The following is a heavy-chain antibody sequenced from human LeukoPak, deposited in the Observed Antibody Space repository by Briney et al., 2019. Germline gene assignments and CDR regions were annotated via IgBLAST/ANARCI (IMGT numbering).Heavy chain of an antibody. J-gene: IGHJ6*03. D-gene: IGHD5-12*01. V-gene: IGHV1-8*01. Sequence: GASVKVSCKASGYTFTSYDINWVRQATGQGLEWMGWMNPNSGNTGYAQKFQGRVTMTRNTSISTAYMELSSLRSEDTAVYYCARVVDIVATIWGIYYYYYMDVWGKGTTVTVSS. CDR1: GYTFTSYD. CDR3: ARVVDIVATIWGIYYYYYMDV. CDR2: MNPNSGNT.